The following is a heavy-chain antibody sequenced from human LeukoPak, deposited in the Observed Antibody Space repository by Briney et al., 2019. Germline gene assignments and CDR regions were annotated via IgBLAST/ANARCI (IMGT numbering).Heavy chain of an antibody. CDR1: GGSISGYY. V-gene: IGHV4-59*01. Sequence: PSETLSLTCIVSGGSISGYYWSWIRQPPGKGLELIGHIYYTGNTVYNPSLKSRATILLDTSENQFSLKLRSVTTADTAVYYCARYRPSESRSGEVTSLDYWGQGTLVTVPS. J-gene: IGHJ4*02. CDR2: IYYTGNT. CDR3: ARYRPSESRSGEVTSLDY. D-gene: IGHD3-3*01.